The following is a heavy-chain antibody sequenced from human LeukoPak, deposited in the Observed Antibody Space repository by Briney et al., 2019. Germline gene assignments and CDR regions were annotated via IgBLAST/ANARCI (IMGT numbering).Heavy chain of an antibody. CDR1: GYTFTSYG. D-gene: IGHD3-3*01. CDR3: ARGDTIFGVVTFDY. Sequence: ASVKVSCKASGYTFTSYGISWVRQAPGQGLEWMGWISAYNGNTNYAQKVQGRVTMTTDTSTSTAYMELRSLRSDDTAVYYCARGDTIFGVVTFDYWGQGTLVTVSS. V-gene: IGHV1-18*01. CDR2: ISAYNGNT. J-gene: IGHJ4*02.